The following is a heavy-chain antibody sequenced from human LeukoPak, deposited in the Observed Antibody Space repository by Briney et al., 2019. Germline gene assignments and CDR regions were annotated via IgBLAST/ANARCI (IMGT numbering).Heavy chain of an antibody. D-gene: IGHD6-19*01. Sequence: PSETLSLTCTVSGGSVTSGSYYWSWIRQPPGKGLEWIGYIYYSGSTNYNPSLKSRVTISVDTSKNQFSLKLSSVTAADTAVYYCARGRTSIAVAGTEIYYYYGMDVWGQGTTVTVSS. J-gene: IGHJ6*02. CDR1: GGSVTSGSYY. V-gene: IGHV4-61*01. CDR2: IYYSGST. CDR3: ARGRTSIAVAGTEIYYYYGMDV.